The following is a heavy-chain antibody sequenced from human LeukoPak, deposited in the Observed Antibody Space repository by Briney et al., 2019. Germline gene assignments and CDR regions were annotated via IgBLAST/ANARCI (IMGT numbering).Heavy chain of an antibody. J-gene: IGHJ6*03. CDR3: ATWDYDFWSGYSSDYYCMDV. Sequence: SVKVSCKASGGTFSSYAISWVRQAPGQGLEWMGGIIPIFGTANYAQKFQGRVTITTDESTSTAYMELSSLRSEDTAVYYCATWDYDFWSGYSSDYYCMDVWGKGTTVAVSS. D-gene: IGHD3-3*01. V-gene: IGHV1-69*05. CDR1: GGTFSSYA. CDR2: IIPIFGTA.